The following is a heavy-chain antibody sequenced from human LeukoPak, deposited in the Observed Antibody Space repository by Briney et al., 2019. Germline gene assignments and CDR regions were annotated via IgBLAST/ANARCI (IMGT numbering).Heavy chain of an antibody. J-gene: IGHJ6*02. V-gene: IGHV4-61*01. D-gene: IGHD3-9*01. CDR3: ARVSGSYYDILTGYYNKGYYYGMDV. Sequence: PSQTLSLTCTVSGGSISSGSYYWSWIRQPPGKGLEWIGYIYYSGSTNYNPSLKSRVTISVDTSKNQFSLKLSSVTAADTAVYYCARVSGSYYDILTGYYNKGYYYGMDVWGQGTTVTVSS. CDR1: GGSISSGSYY. CDR2: IYYSGST.